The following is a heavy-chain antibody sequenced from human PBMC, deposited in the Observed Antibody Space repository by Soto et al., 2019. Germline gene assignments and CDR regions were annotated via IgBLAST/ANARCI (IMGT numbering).Heavy chain of an antibody. CDR2: ISYDGSNK. D-gene: IGHD3-10*01. CDR1: GFTFSSYG. Sequence: GGSLRLSCAASGFTFSSYGMHWVRQAPGKGLEWVAVISYDGSNKYYADSVKGRFTISRDNSKNTLYLQMNSLRAEDTAVYYCAKDYGSGSYYNWGQGTLVTVSS. V-gene: IGHV3-30*18. J-gene: IGHJ4*02. CDR3: AKDYGSGSYYN.